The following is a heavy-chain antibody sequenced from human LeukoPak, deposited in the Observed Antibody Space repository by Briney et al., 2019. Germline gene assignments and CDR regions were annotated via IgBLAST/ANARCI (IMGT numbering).Heavy chain of an antibody. CDR2: ISYDGSNK. Sequence: PGGSLRLSCAASGFTFSSYGMHWVRQAPGKGLEWVAVISYDGSNKYYADSVKGRFTISRDNSKNTLYLQMNSLRAEDTAVYYCAKEYYYGSGSYIPDYWSQGTLVTVSS. CDR3: AKEYYYGSGSYIPDY. V-gene: IGHV3-30*18. J-gene: IGHJ4*02. CDR1: GFTFSSYG. D-gene: IGHD3-10*01.